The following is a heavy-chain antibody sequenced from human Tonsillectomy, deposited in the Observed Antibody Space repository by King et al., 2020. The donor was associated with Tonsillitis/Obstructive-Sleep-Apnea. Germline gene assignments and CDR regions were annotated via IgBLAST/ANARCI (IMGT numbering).Heavy chain of an antibody. CDR3: ARHSRDSSWGDYFYYMDV. V-gene: IGHV4-39*01. J-gene: IGHJ6*03. CDR1: GSSVSSSDYY. Sequence: LQLQESGPGLVKPSETLSLTCTVSGSSVSSSDYYWGWIRQPPGKGLEWIATIYYDGTTYYNPPLKSRVTISVAPSKNQFSLNLNSVTAADTAVYYCARHSRDSSWGDYFYYMDVWGKGTTVTVSS. D-gene: IGHD6-6*01. CDR2: IYYDGTT.